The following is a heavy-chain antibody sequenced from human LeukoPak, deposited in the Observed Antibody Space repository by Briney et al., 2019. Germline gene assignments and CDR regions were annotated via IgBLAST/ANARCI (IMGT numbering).Heavy chain of an antibody. CDR1: GYTFTGYY. V-gene: IGHV1-2*02. Sequence: ASVKVSCKASGYTFTGYYMHWVRQAPGQGLEWLGWIDPNSGGTNYAQKFQDRVTMTRDTSISTAYMELSSLTSDDSAVYYCAKNFFGSGSYVLVFDPWGEGTLVTVYS. CDR2: IDPNSGGT. D-gene: IGHD3-10*01. CDR3: AKNFFGSGSYVLVFDP. J-gene: IGHJ5*02.